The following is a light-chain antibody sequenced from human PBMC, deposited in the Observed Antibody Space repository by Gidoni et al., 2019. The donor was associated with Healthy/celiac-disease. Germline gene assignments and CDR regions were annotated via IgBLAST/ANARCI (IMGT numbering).Light chain of an antibody. CDR1: QSISTW. CDR3: QQYNSYPFT. V-gene: IGKV1-5*03. J-gene: IGKJ3*01. CDR2: KAS. Sequence: DIQMTQSTSTLSTSVGDRVTITCRASQSISTWLAWYQQKPGKAPKLLIYKASSLESGVPSRFSGSGSGTEFTLTISSLQPDDFATYYCQQYNSYPFTFGPGTQLDIK.